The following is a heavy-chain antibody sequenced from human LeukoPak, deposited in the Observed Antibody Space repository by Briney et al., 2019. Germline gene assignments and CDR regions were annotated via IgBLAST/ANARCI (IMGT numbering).Heavy chain of an antibody. Sequence: SVKVSCKASGGTFSSYAISWVRQAPGQGLEWMGGIIPIFGTANYAQKFQGRVTITADESTSTAYMELSSLRSGDTAVYYCARLVPGSTGDWFDPWGQGTLVTVSS. D-gene: IGHD1-7*01. V-gene: IGHV1-69*01. CDR3: ARLVPGSTGDWFDP. J-gene: IGHJ5*02. CDR2: IIPIFGTA. CDR1: GGTFSSYA.